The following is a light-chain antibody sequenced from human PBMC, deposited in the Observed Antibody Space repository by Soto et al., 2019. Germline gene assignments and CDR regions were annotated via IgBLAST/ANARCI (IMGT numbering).Light chain of an antibody. Sequence: QSALTQPRSVSGSPGESVTISCTGTSSDVGGYNYVSWYQQHPDKAPKLMIYDVTKRPSGVPDRFSGSKSDNTASLTISGLRSEDEADYYCCSHAGTYNFVFGTGTKLTVL. V-gene: IGLV2-11*01. CDR1: SSDVGGYNY. CDR3: CSHAGTYNFV. J-gene: IGLJ1*01. CDR2: DVT.